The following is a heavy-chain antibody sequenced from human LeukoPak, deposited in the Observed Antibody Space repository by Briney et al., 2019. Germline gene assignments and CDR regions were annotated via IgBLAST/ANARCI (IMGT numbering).Heavy chain of an antibody. CDR1: GFTFSNYG. CDR2: ISGSGGTT. J-gene: IGHJ4*02. D-gene: IGHD3-22*01. Sequence: GGTLRLSCAASGFTFSNYGMSWVRQAPGKGLEWVSGISGSGGTTYYADSVKGRFTISRDNSKNTLYLQMNSLRAEDTAVYYCARGSSLEYYYDSSGYYYYDYWGQGTLVTVSS. CDR3: ARGSSLEYYYDSSGYYYYDY. V-gene: IGHV3-23*01.